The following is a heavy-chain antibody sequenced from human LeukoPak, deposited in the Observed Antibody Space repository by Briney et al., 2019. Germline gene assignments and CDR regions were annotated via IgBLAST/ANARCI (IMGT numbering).Heavy chain of an antibody. Sequence: PSETLSLTCTVSGDSISSDYWCWIRQPPGKGLEWIGSTYYTGSTYYNPSLKSRVTVSVDTSKNQFSLRLSSVTAADTAVYYCARGPSRYRGGYSAWFDPWGQGTLVTVSS. CDR1: GDSISSDY. J-gene: IGHJ5*02. D-gene: IGHD3-22*01. V-gene: IGHV4-39*07. CDR3: ARGPSRYRGGYSAWFDP. CDR2: TYYTGST.